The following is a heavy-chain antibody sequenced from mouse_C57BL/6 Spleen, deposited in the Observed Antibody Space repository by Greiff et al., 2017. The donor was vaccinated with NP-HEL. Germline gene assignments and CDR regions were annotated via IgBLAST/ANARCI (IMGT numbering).Heavy chain of an antibody. Sequence: VQLKESGAELVRPGASVKLSCTASGFNITDDYMHWVKQRPEQGLEWIGWIDPENGDTEYASKFQGKATITADTSSNTAYLQLSSLTSEDTAVYYCTTSYYGSSPYYFDYWGQGTTLTVSS. D-gene: IGHD1-1*01. CDR2: IDPENGDT. CDR3: TTSYYGSSPYYFDY. J-gene: IGHJ2*01. CDR1: GFNITDDY. V-gene: IGHV14-4*01.